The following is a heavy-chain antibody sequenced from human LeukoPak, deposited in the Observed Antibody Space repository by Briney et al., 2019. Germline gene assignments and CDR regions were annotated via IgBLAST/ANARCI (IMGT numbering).Heavy chain of an antibody. CDR3: ARGSGGPPYFEY. CDR1: GYTFTSYA. Sequence: GASVKISCKTSGYTFTSYAMHWVRQAPGQGLEWLGWINTNTGNPTYAQGFTGRFVFSLDTSVSTASLQISSLNAEDTGVFYCARGSGGPPYFEYWGQGTLVTVSS. CDR2: INTNTGNP. D-gene: IGHD3-3*01. J-gene: IGHJ4*02. V-gene: IGHV7-4-1*02.